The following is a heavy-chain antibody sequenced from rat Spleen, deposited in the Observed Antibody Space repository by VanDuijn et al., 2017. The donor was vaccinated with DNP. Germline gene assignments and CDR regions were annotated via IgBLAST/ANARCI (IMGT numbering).Heavy chain of an antibody. CDR3: ASNNYFDY. CDR2: ITNSGGNT. Sequence: EVQLVESGGGLVQPGRSLKLSCAASGFTFSNYAMAWVRQAPTKGLEWVASITNSGGNTYYRDSVKGRFTISRDNAKNTLYLQMNSLRSEDTATYYCASNNYFDYWGQGVMVTVSS. CDR1: GFTFSNYA. V-gene: IGHV5S13*01. J-gene: IGHJ2*01.